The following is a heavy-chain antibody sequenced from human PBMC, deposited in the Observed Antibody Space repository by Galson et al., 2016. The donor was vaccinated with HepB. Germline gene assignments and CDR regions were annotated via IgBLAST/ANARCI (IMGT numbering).Heavy chain of an antibody. Sequence: SLRLSCAASGFTFSSFTMHWVRQTPGKNLEWPAIISSDGNDQYYTDSVKGRFTISRDNSKNTLSLQMNSLRPADTAVYFCAKGLDYAGHLGAFDYWGQGTLVTVSS. CDR2: ISSDGNDQ. CDR1: GFTFSSFT. D-gene: IGHD4-23*01. V-gene: IGHV3-30*18. CDR3: AKGLDYAGHLGAFDY. J-gene: IGHJ4*02.